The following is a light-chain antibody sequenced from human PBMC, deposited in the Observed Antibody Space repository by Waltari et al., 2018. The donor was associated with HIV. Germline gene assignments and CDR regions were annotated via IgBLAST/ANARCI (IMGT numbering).Light chain of an antibody. Sequence: DIQLTRSHSSPSASVGDRPTITCRASQGVRNDLGWYQQKPGKAPKRLIYAASSLQSGVPARFSGSGSGTEFTLTISSLQTEDFATYDCLQQNSYPWTFGQGTKVEIK. CDR2: AAS. CDR3: LQQNSYPWT. J-gene: IGKJ1*01. V-gene: IGKV1-17*01. CDR1: QGVRND.